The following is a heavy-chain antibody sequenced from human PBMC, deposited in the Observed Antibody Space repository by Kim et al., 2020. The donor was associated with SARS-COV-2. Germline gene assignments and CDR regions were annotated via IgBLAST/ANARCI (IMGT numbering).Heavy chain of an antibody. D-gene: IGHD3-10*01. J-gene: IGHJ4*02. Sequence: PSLQSRVTISVDTSKNQFSLKLSSVTAADTAVYYCARDLGMVRGVRGFDYWGQGTLVTVSS. CDR3: ARDLGMVRGVRGFDY. V-gene: IGHV4-59*01.